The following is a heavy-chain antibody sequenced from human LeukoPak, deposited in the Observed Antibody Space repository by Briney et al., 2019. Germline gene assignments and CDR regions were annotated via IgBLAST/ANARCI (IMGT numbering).Heavy chain of an antibody. J-gene: IGHJ4*02. CDR2: IYYSGST. Sequence: SETLSLTCTVSGGFISSYYWSWIRQPPGKGLEWIGYIYYSGSTNYNPSLKSRVTISVDTSKNQFSLKLCSVTAADTAVYYCARDQRDDSEGYWGQGTLVTVSS. CDR1: GGFISSYY. V-gene: IGHV4-59*12. CDR3: ARDQRDDSEGY. D-gene: IGHD2-21*01.